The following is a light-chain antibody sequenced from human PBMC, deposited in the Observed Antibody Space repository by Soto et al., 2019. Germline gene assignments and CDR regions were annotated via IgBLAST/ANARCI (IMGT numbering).Light chain of an antibody. CDR2: AAS. CDR3: QQYAVSPIT. CDR1: QTVSKNY. V-gene: IGKV3-20*01. J-gene: IGKJ5*01. Sequence: DIVLTQTRVSLPLSAGEGASLSCTASQTVSKNYLAWYQQKAGQAPRLVIYAASTRATGIPDRFSGSGSGTDFTLTISRLEPEDFAVFYCQQYAVSPITFGQGTRLEI.